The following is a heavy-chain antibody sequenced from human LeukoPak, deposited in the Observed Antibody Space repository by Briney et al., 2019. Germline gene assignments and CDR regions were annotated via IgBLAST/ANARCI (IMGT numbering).Heavy chain of an antibody. CDR2: INTYNGNT. J-gene: IGHJ4*02. D-gene: IGHD1-26*01. CDR1: GYTFTNYG. CDR3: ARDLVDGVGAPGAY. V-gene: IGHV1-18*01. Sequence: ASVKVSCKASGYTFTNYGITWMRQAPGQGLEWMGWINTYNGNTNYAQKLQGRVTITTDTSTSTAYMELRNLRSDDTAVFYCARDLVDGVGAPGAYWGQGALVIVSS.